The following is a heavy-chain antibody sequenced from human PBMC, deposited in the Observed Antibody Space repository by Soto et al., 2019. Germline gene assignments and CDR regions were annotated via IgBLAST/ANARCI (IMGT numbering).Heavy chain of an antibody. D-gene: IGHD3-3*02. Sequence: PGGSLRLSCAASGFAFSSFSMSWVRQAPGKGLEWVASITSSGSYVYYADSVKGRFSASRDNAKNSLSLQMDSLRPDDTAIYFCVKDEGIEAMDVWGQGTTVTVSS. CDR2: ITSSGSYV. J-gene: IGHJ6*02. CDR3: VKDEGIEAMDV. V-gene: IGHV3-21*01. CDR1: GFAFSSFS.